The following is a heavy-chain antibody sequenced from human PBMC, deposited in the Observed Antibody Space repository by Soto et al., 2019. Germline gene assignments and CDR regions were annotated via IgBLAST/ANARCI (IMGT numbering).Heavy chain of an antibody. V-gene: IGHV1-69*02. CDR1: GGTFTSYT. Sequence: QVHLLQSGAEMKKPGSSVKVSCTAFGGTFTSYTFNWVRQAPGQRLEWMGRIIPILGMSSSAHNFQGRLKMIADKSTNTSYMVLSSLTSDDTAIYYCARSYGSGSRPFDYWGQGTLVTVSS. J-gene: IGHJ4*02. D-gene: IGHD3-10*01. CDR3: ARSYGSGSRPFDY. CDR2: IIPILGMS.